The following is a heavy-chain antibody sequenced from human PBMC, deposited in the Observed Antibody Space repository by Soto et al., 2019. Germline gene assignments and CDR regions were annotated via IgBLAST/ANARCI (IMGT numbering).Heavy chain of an antibody. V-gene: IGHV6-1*01. CDR1: GESVSSSSAA. CDR3: AGQHQWLDS. Sequence: LSLTCAISGESVSSSSAAWNWIRQSPSRGLEWLGRTYYRSKWYNNYAISVKSRIIINPDTSKNQFSLQLNSVTPEDTAVYYCAGQHQWLDSWGQGTLVTVSS. CDR2: TYYRSKWYN. D-gene: IGHD6-19*01. J-gene: IGHJ4*02.